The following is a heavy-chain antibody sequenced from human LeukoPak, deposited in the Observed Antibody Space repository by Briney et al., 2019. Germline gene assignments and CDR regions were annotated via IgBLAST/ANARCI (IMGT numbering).Heavy chain of an antibody. CDR2: ISGSGGST. J-gene: IGHJ4*02. Sequence: GGSLRFSCAASGFTFSSYAMSWVRQAPGKGLEWVSGISGSGGSTYYADSVKGRFTISRDNSKNTLYLQMNSLRAEDTAVYYCAKFGSYYYGSGSHYWGQGTLVTVSS. D-gene: IGHD3-10*01. CDR1: GFTFSSYA. V-gene: IGHV3-23*01. CDR3: AKFGSYYYGSGSHY.